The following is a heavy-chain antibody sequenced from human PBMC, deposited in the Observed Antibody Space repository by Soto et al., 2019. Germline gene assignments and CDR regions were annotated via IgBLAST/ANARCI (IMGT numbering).Heavy chain of an antibody. CDR3: ARVTELGTGYAMDV. J-gene: IGHJ6*02. Sequence: QVRLAQSGAEVKKPGSSVKVSCKASGGTFSDSGVTWVRQAPRQGLEWVGAILPKFGKTNYAQKLQGRVAIIADKSPDTVFLEVRRLRSDDTAVYFCARVTELGTGYAMDVWGQGTTVIVSS. CDR2: ILPKFGKT. CDR1: GGTFSDSG. D-gene: IGHD1-7*01. V-gene: IGHV1-69*06.